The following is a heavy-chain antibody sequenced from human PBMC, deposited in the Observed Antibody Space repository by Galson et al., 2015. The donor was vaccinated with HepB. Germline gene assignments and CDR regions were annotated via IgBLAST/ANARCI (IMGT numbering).Heavy chain of an antibody. CDR2: IYSGGST. V-gene: IGHV3-66*01. CDR3: ARVGDGSYFPFDY. Sequence: SLRLSCAASGFTVSSNYMSWVRQAPGKGLEWVSVIYSGGSTYYADSVKGRFTISRDNSKNTLYLQMNSLRAEDTAVYYCARVGDGSYFPFDYWGQGTLVTVSS. J-gene: IGHJ4*02. CDR1: GFTVSSNY. D-gene: IGHD1-26*01.